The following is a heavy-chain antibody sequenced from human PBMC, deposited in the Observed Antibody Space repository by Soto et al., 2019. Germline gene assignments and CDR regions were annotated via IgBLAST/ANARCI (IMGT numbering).Heavy chain of an antibody. D-gene: IGHD3-16*01. V-gene: IGHV1-69*02. J-gene: IGHJ3*02. Sequence: ASVKVSCKASGGTFSSYTISWVRQAPGQGLEWMGRIIPILGIANYAQKFQGRVTITADKSTSTAYMELSSLRSEDTAVYYCARRGKDGVSDAFDIWGQGTMVTVSS. CDR2: IIPILGIA. CDR1: GGTFSSYT. CDR3: ARRGKDGVSDAFDI.